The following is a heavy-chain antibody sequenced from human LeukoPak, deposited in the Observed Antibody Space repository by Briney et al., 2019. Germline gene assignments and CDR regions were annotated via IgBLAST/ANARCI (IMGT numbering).Heavy chain of an antibody. CDR2: ISGSGGST. Sequence: PGGSLRLSCAASGFTFSSYAMSWVRQAPGKGLEWVSAISGSGGSTYYADSVKGRFTISRDNSKNTLYLQMNSLRAEDTAVYYCAKDVLYYYDSSGYEYWGQGTLVTVSS. D-gene: IGHD3-22*01. CDR1: GFTFSSYA. J-gene: IGHJ4*02. V-gene: IGHV3-23*01. CDR3: AKDVLYYYDSSGYEY.